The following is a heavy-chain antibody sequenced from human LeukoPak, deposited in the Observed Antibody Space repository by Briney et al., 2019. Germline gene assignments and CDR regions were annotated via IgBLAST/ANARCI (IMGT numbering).Heavy chain of an antibody. J-gene: IGHJ4*02. Sequence: PSETLSLTCTVSGGSISSDGSYWTWIRQHPGKGLEWIGYIYYSGSTYYNPSLKSRVTISVDTSKNQFSLKLSSVTAADTAVYYCAVNGGTQSQYYFDYWGRGTLVTVSS. V-gene: IGHV4-31*03. D-gene: IGHD2-8*01. CDR2: IYYSGST. CDR1: GGSISSDGSY. CDR3: AVNGGTQSQYYFDY.